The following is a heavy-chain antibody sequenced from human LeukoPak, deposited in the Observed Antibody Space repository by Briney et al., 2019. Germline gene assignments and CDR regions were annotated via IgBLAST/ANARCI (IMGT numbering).Heavy chain of an antibody. CDR1: GFTFSSYS. D-gene: IGHD4-23*01. Sequence: GRSLRLSCAASGFTFSSYSMNWVRQAPGKGLEWVSSISSSSSYIYYADSVKGRFAISRDNAKNSLYLQMNSLRAEDTAVYYCARVPRGNYPLPYYFDYWGQGTLVTVSS. CDR2: ISSSSSYI. CDR3: ARVPRGNYPLPYYFDY. V-gene: IGHV3-21*01. J-gene: IGHJ4*02.